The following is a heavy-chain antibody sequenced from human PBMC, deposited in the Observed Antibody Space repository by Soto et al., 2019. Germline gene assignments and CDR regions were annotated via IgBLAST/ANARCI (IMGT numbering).Heavy chain of an antibody. CDR3: ASGSYGDYVDY. D-gene: IGHD4-17*01. V-gene: IGHV4-34*01. CDR2: INHSGST. Sequence: PSETLSLTYAVDGGSFRGYDGSWIRQPPGKGLEWIGEINHSGSTNYNPSLKSRVTISVDPSKNQFSLTLSSVTAADTAVYYCASGSYGDYVDYWGQGTLVPGFS. CDR1: GGSFRGYD. J-gene: IGHJ4*02.